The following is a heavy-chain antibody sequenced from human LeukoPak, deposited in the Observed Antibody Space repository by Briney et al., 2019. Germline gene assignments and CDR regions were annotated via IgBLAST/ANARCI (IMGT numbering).Heavy chain of an antibody. CDR1: GFTFSNYV. J-gene: IGHJ4*02. D-gene: IGHD6-13*01. CDR2: ISASGGNT. CDR3: AKDGRVEQQLYYFDY. Sequence: PGGSLRLSCAASGFTFSNYVMSWVRQAPGKGLEWVSTISASGGNTFYADSVKGRFTISRDNSKNTLHLQMNSLRAEDTAVYYCAKDGRVEQQLYYFDYWGQGALVTVSS. V-gene: IGHV3-23*01.